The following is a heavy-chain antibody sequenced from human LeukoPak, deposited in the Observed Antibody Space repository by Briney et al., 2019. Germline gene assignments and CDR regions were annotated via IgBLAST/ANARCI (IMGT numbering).Heavy chain of an antibody. CDR2: ISAYNGNT. CDR1: GYTFTSYG. D-gene: IGHD2-15*01. J-gene: IGHJ5*02. CDR3: ARADCSGGSCYYISFDP. V-gene: IGHV1-18*01. Sequence: ASVKVSCKASGYTFTSYGISWVRQAPGQGLEWKGWISAYNGNTNYAQKLQGRVTMTTDTSTSTAYMELRSLRSDDTAVYYCARADCSGGSCYYISFDPWGQGTLVTVSS.